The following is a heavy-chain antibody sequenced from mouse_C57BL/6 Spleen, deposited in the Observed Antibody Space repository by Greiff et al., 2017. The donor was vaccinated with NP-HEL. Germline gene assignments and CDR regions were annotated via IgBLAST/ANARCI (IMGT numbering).Heavy chain of an antibody. D-gene: IGHD3-2*02. CDR3: TTAQAAWFAY. CDR1: GFNITDYY. J-gene: IGHJ3*01. CDR2: IDPEDGDT. Sequence: VPLHQSVAELVRPGASVPLSCTASGFNITDYYMHWVKQRPEQGLEWIGRIDPEDGDTEYAPKFQGKATMTADTSSNTAYLQLSSLTSEDTAVYYCTTAQAAWFAYWGQGTLVTVSA. V-gene: IGHV14-1*01.